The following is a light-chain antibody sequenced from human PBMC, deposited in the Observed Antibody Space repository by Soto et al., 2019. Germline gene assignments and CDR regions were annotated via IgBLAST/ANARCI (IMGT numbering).Light chain of an antibody. CDR2: GAS. J-gene: IGKJ1*01. Sequence: EIVMTQSPATLSVSPGERATFSCRASQSVSSNLAWYQQKPGQAPRLLIYGASTRATGVPARFSGSGSGTEFTLTISSLQSEDFAVYYCQQYNNSPWTFGQGTKVDIK. V-gene: IGKV3-15*01. CDR1: QSVSSN. CDR3: QQYNNSPWT.